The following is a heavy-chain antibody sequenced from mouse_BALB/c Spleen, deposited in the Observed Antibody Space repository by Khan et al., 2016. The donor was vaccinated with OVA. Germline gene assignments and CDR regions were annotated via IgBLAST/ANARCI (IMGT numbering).Heavy chain of an antibody. V-gene: IGHV1S137*01. CDR2: ISTYYGHA. J-gene: IGHJ3*01. D-gene: IGHD1-1*02. CDR3: AVGGWGTRFAY. Sequence: QVQLKQSGAELVRPGVSVKISCKGSGYTFTDFTMHWVRQSHGMSLEWIGVISTYYGHATYNQEFKDKATLTVDKSSSTASLELARLTSEDSAIYYCAVGGWGTRFAYWGQGTLVTVSA. CDR1: GYTFTDFT.